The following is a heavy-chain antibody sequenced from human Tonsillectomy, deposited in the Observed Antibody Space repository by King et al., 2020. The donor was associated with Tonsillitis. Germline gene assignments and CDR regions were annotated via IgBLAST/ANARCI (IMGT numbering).Heavy chain of an antibody. D-gene: IGHD2-2*03. CDR2: IYYSGST. CDR3: ASHGLDIVVVPAAEFDY. J-gene: IGHJ4*02. Sequence: QLQESGPGLVKPSETLSLTCTVSGGSISSSSYYWGWIRQPPGKGLEWIGSIYYSGSTYYNPSLKSRVTISVDTSKNQFSLKLSSVTAADTAVYYCASHGLDIVVVPAAEFDYWGQGTLVTVSS. CDR1: GGSISSSSYY. V-gene: IGHV4-39*01.